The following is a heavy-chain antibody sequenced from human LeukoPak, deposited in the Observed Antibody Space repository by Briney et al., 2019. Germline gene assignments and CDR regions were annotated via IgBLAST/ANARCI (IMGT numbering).Heavy chain of an antibody. CDR1: GFTFSSYW. Sequence: PGGSLRLSCAASGFTFSSYWMHWVRHAPRKGLVWVSGTNTDGSSTMYADSVKGRFTIARDNAKNTLELQMNSLRAGDTAVYYCYGANAEHWGQGTLVSVSS. D-gene: IGHD4-23*01. CDR3: YGANAEH. V-gene: IGHV3-74*03. CDR2: TNTDGSST. J-gene: IGHJ1*01.